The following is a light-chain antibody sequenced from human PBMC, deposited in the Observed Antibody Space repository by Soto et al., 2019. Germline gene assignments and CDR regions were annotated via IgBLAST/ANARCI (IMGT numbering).Light chain of an antibody. CDR1: QSVSSDY. CDR2: GAS. J-gene: IGKJ4*01. V-gene: IGKV3-20*01. CDR3: QQFGSSPFT. Sequence: EIVLTQSPGTLSLSPGEGATLSCRASQSVSSDYLAWYQQKPGHAPRLLIYGASSRATGIPDRFSGSGSGTDFALSISRLEPEDFAVYYCQQFGSSPFTFGGGTKVEIK.